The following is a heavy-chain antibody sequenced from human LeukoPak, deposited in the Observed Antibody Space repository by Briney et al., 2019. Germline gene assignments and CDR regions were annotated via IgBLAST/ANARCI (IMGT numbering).Heavy chain of an antibody. CDR1: GGSISSGGYS. J-gene: IGHJ6*02. V-gene: IGHV4-30-2*01. CDR3: ARDLGPGLGRRSTFFYYYGMDV. CDR2: INHSGST. D-gene: IGHD3-16*01. Sequence: SETLSLTCAVSGGSISSGGYSWSWIRQPPGKGLEWIGEINHSGSTNYNPSLKSRVTMSVDTSKNQFSLKLSSVTAADTAVYYCARDLGPGLGRRSTFFYYYGMDVWGQGTTVTVSS.